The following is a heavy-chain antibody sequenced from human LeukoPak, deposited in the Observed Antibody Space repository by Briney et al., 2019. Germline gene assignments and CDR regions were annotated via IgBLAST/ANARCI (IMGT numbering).Heavy chain of an antibody. J-gene: IGHJ4*02. CDR1: GGSISPYY. D-gene: IGHD3-10*02. CDR2: TYTGGTT. CDR3: ARSTGSTMFIDY. Sequence: PSETRSLTCTVFGGSISPYYWSWIRQPPGKGLEWLGYTYTGGTTDDNPSLKSRVAMSVDTPKNQFSLRLSSVTAADTAVYYCARSTGSTMFIDYWGQGTLVTVSS. V-gene: IGHV4-59*01.